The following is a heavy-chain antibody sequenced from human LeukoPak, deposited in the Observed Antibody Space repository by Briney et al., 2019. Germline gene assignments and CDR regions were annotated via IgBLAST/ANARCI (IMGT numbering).Heavy chain of an antibody. CDR3: ARDRGSGYGMDV. D-gene: IGHD2-15*01. J-gene: IGHJ6*04. CDR1: GYTFTSYD. CDR2: MNPNSGNT. V-gene: IGHV1-8*01. Sequence: ASVKVSCKASGYTFTSYDINWVRQATGQGLEWMGWMNPNSGNTGYAQKFQGRVTMTRNTSISTAYMELSSLRSEDTAVYYCARDRGSGYGMDVWGKGTTVTVSS.